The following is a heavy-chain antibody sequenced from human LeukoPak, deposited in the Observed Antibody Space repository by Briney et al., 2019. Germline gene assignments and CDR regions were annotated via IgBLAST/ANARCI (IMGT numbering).Heavy chain of an antibody. CDR3: ARDTFDYGDYDGRWFDP. J-gene: IGHJ5*02. CDR2: ISAYNGNT. D-gene: IGHD4-17*01. CDR1: GYTFTSYG. Sequence: ASVKVSCKASGYTFTSYGISWVRQAPGQGLEWMGWISAYNGNTNYAQKLQGRVTMTTDTSTSTAYMELRSLRSDDTAVYYCARDTFDYGDYDGRWFDPWGQGTLVTVSS. V-gene: IGHV1-18*01.